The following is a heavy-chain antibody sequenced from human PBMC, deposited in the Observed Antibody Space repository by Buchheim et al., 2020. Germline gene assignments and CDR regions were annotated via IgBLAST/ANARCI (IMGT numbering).Heavy chain of an antibody. D-gene: IGHD1-26*01. J-gene: IGHJ4*02. CDR2: ISYDGSNK. V-gene: IGHV3-30*18. CDR1: GFTFSSYG. CDR3: AKDGLKWELRPLDY. Sequence: QVQLVESGGGVVQPGRSLRLSCAASGFTFSSYGMHWVRQAPGKGLEWVAVISYDGSNKYYADSVQGRFTISRDNSKNTLYLQMNSLRAEDTAVYYCAKDGLKWELRPLDYWGQGTL.